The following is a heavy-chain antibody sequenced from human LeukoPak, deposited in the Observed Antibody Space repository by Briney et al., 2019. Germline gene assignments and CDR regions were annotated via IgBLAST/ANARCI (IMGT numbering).Heavy chain of an antibody. V-gene: IGHV4-39*01. CDR2: IYYSGST. D-gene: IGHD1-26*01. CDR1: GGSISSSSYY. CDR3: ARFEGWEGFDY. Sequence: SETLSLTCTVSGGSISSSSYYWGWIRQPPGKGLEWIGNIYYSGSTYYNPSLESRVTMSLDTSKNQFSLKLTSVTAADTAVYYCARFEGWEGFDYWGQGTLVTVSS. J-gene: IGHJ4*02.